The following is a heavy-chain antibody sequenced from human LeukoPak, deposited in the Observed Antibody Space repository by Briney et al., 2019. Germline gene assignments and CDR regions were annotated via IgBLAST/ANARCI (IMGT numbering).Heavy chain of an antibody. CDR3: AAAGSRVRRYFQH. Sequence: SETLSLTCSVTGVSMMGFYWSWIRQPPGKELEWIGYVFHSGQTDYNPSLKSRVTISLDMSKNQFSLNLTSVTAADTAMYYCAAAGSRVRRYFQHWGQGTLVTVSS. V-gene: IGHV4-59*08. J-gene: IGHJ1*01. CDR1: GVSMMGFY. CDR2: VFHSGQT. D-gene: IGHD3-16*01.